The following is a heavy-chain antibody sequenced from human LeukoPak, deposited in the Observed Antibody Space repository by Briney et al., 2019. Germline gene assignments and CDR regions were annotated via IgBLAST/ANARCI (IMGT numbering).Heavy chain of an antibody. J-gene: IGHJ5*02. CDR2: ISAYNGNT. D-gene: IGHD2-15*01. CDR3: ARGRPHGAVVAGHVVRFDP. CDR1: GYTFTSYG. V-gene: IGHV1-18*01. Sequence: ASVKVSCKASGYTFTSYGISWVRQAPGQGLEWMGWISAYNGNTNYAQKLQGRVTMTTDTSTSTAYMELRSLRSDDTAVYYCARGRPHGAVVAGHVVRFDPWGQGTLVTVSS.